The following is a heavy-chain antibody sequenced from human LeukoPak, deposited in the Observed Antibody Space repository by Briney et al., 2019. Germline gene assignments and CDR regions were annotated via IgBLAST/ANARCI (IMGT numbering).Heavy chain of an antibody. Sequence: GSPRLSPAPPGVTPSSNYMSSGRDAPGEGLGRVSAIYSGGSTYYTDSAKGRSTISRYNTKKALYHQTLSLRTDDTAVYYWARYLFGRGRRFDYWGQGTLVTVSS. V-gene: IGHV3-66*02. D-gene: IGHD2-15*01. CDR3: ARYLFGRGRRFDY. CDR1: GVTPSSNY. CDR2: IYSGGST. J-gene: IGHJ4*02.